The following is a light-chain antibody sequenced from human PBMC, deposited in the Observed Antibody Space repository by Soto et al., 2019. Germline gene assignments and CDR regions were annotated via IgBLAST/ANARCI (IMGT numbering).Light chain of an antibody. CDR3: QQRSNWPPT. Sequence: EIVLTQSPATLSLSPGERATLSCMASLSVSSYLAGYQQEPGQAPRLLIYDASNRATGIPARFSGSGSGTDFTLTISSLEPEDFAVYYCQQRSNWPPTFGQGTKVDIK. CDR2: DAS. J-gene: IGKJ1*01. CDR1: LSVSSY. V-gene: IGKV3-11*01.